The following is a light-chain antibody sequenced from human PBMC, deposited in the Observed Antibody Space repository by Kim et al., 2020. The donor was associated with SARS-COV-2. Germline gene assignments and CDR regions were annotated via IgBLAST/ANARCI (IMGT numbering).Light chain of an antibody. Sequence: GDRGPSSGGGRGVIRSYWAWCQQGAGEGPTGLSCGGSRLEAGVPSRFSGSGSGTDFTLTISSLQPEDVGTYYCQKYDSAPLTFGHGTKVDIK. CDR2: GGS. J-gene: IGKJ1*01. CDR1: GVIRSY. CDR3: QKYDSAPLT. V-gene: IGKV1-27*01.